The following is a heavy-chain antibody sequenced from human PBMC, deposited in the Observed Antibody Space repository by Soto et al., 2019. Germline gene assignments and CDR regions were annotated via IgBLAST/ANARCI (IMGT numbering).Heavy chain of an antibody. CDR2: IKEDGSEK. CDR3: ARDEGEFCSGGSCFYRH. J-gene: IGHJ4*02. Sequence: EVLLVESGGGLVQPGGSLRLSCAASSFTFSSYWMSWVRQAPGKCLEWVANIKEDGSEKYYLDSVRGRFTISRDNAENSLYLHIRSLSAEDTAVYYCARDEGEFCSGGSCFYRHWGQGTLVSVSS. V-gene: IGHV3-7*05. CDR1: SFTFSSYW. D-gene: IGHD2-15*01.